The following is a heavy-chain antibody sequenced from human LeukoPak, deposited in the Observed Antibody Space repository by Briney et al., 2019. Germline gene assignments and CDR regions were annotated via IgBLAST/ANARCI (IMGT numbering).Heavy chain of an antibody. CDR2: IIPIFGTA. Sequence: SVKVSCKASGGTFSSYAISWVRQAPGQGLEWMGWIIPIFGTANYAQKFQGRVTITADKSTSTAYLELSSLRSEDTAVYYCASHGPQYDIRRGFDPWGQGTLVTVSS. V-gene: IGHV1-69*06. CDR3: ASHGPQYDIRRGFDP. J-gene: IGHJ5*02. CDR1: GGTFSSYA. D-gene: IGHD3-9*01.